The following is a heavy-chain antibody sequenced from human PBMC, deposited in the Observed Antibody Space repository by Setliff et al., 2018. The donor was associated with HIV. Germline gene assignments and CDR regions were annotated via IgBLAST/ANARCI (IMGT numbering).Heavy chain of an antibody. CDR1: GYTFTAYY. J-gene: IGHJ4*02. Sequence: ASVKVSCKASGYTFTAYYIHWVRQAPGQGLEWMGWINPKSGGTNYAQKFQGRVTMSSDTSISTAYMELGRLRSDDTAVYYCAALTGVKAVDFLEYLLYDYWGQGTQFTVSS. CDR2: INPKSGGT. D-gene: IGHD3-3*01. CDR3: AALTGVKAVDFLEYLLYDY. V-gene: IGHV1-2*02.